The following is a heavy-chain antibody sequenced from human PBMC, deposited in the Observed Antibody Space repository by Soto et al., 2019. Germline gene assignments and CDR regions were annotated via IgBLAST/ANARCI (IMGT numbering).Heavy chain of an antibody. V-gene: IGHV3-23*01. J-gene: IGHJ4*02. CDR1: GFTFSSYA. CDR3: AKAAPSSRWYSFVFDY. D-gene: IGHD6-13*01. Sequence: GGSLRLSCAASGFTFSSYAMSWVRQAPGKGLEWVSAISGSGGSTYYADSVKGRFTISRDNSKNTLYLQMNSLRAEDTAVYYCAKAAPSSRWYSFVFDYWGQGTPVTVFS. CDR2: ISGSGGST.